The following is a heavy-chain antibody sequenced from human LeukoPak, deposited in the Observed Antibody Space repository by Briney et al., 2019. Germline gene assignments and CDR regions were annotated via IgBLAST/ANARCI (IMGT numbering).Heavy chain of an antibody. CDR3: ARGAYGDSLSWFDP. D-gene: IGHD4-17*01. CDR2: IYYSGST. CDR1: GGSISSGGYY. J-gene: IGHJ5*02. Sequence: SETLSLTCTVSGGSISSGGYYWSWIRHHPGKGLEWIGYIYYSGSTHYNPSLKSRVTISVDTSKNQFSLKLSSVTAADSAVYYCARGAYGDSLSWFDPWGQGTPATVSS. V-gene: IGHV4-31*03.